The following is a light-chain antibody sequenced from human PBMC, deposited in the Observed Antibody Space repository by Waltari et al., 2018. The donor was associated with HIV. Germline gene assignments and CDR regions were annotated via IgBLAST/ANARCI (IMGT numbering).Light chain of an antibody. V-gene: IGLV1-44*01. J-gene: IGLJ2*01. CDR3: SAWDDNPNAL. Sequence: QSVLIQPPSASGTPGQRVTISCSGRRSNIGSNSVNCYQQFPGTAPKLLIYSNDRRPSGVPDRFSGSKSGTSASLVINGLQPEDEADYSCSAWDDNPNALFGGGTKLTVL. CDR2: SND. CDR1: RSNIGSNS.